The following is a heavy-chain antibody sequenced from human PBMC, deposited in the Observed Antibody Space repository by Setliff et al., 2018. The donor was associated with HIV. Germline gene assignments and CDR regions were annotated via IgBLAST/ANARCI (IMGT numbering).Heavy chain of an antibody. Sequence: PSETLSLTCAVYGASLSPYFWHWIRQSPGKGLEWIGEIYHSGSTNYNPSLKSRVTISVDKSKNQFSLKLSSVTAADTAMYYCATCFGVVPTTIQRWFDPWGQGTLVTVSS. CDR1: GASLSPYF. V-gene: IGHV4-34*01. J-gene: IGHJ5*02. D-gene: IGHD2-2*01. CDR3: ATCFGVVPTTIQRWFDP. CDR2: IYHSGST.